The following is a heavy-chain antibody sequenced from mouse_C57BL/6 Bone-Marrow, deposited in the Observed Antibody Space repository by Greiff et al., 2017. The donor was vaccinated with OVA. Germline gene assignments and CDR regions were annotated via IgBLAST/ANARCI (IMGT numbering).Heavy chain of an antibody. D-gene: IGHD1-3*01. J-gene: IGHJ4*01. V-gene: IGHV1-20*01. CDR3: AKGRRGYYAMDY. Sequence: EVKLVESGPELVKPGDSVKISCKASGYSFTGYFMNWVMQSHGKSLEWIGRINPYNGDTFYNQKFKGKATLTVDKSSSTAHMELRSLTSEDSAVYYCAKGRRGYYAMDYWGQGTSVTVSS. CDR1: GYSFTGYF. CDR2: INPYNGDT.